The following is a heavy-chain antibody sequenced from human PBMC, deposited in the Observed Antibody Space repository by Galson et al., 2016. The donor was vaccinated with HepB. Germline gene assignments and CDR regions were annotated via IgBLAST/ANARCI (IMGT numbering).Heavy chain of an antibody. CDR2: ISGYNGNT. V-gene: IGHV1-18*01. D-gene: IGHD2-8*01. J-gene: IGHJ4*02. Sequence: SVKVSCKASGYTFTTFGVTWVRQAPGQGLEWMGWISGYNGNTNYAQKLQGRVTMTTDTSTSTAYMELRSLRSDDTAVYYCARDCNTDGVCAPIHWGQGTLVTVSS. CDR1: GYTFTTFG. CDR3: ARDCNTDGVCAPIH.